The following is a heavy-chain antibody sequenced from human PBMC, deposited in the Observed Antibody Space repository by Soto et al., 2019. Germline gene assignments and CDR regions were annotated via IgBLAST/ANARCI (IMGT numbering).Heavy chain of an antibody. V-gene: IGHV4-59*02. CDR3: ARVFPSYCGGDCSYFDS. D-gene: IGHD2-21*02. CDR2: IFYSGST. CDR1: GGSVNSYY. J-gene: IGHJ4*02. Sequence: SETLSLTCTVSGGSVNSYYWSWIRQPPGKGLEWIGYIFYSGSTKSNPSLKSRVTMSVDTSKNQFSLRLTSVTAADTAVYYCARVFPSYCGGDCSYFDSWGQGTLVTVSS.